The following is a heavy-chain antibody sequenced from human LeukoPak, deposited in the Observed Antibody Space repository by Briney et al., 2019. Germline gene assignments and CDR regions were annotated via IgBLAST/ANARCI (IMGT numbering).Heavy chain of an antibody. Sequence: SQTLSLTCTVSGGTISSGDYYWSWIRQPPGKGLEWIGYNYYSGSTYYNPSLKSRVTISVDTSKNQFSLKLSSVTAADTAVYYCAGAGDYVWGSYRPKPLFDYWGQGTLVTVSS. CDR2: NYYSGST. J-gene: IGHJ4*02. CDR3: AGAGDYVWGSYRPKPLFDY. D-gene: IGHD3-16*02. CDR1: GGTISSGDYY. V-gene: IGHV4-30-4*08.